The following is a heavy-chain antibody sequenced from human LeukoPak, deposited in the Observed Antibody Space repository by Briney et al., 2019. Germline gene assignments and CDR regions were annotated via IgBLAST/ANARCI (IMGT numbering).Heavy chain of an antibody. CDR3: AIGSGSYYGGYFQH. V-gene: IGHV1-18*01. D-gene: IGHD1-26*01. CDR1: GYTFTSYG. Sequence: ASVKVSCKASGYTFTSYGFSWVRQAPAQGLEWKGWISAYNGNTNYAQKLEGRVTMTTDTSTSTAYTELRSLRSDDTAVYYCAIGSGSYYGGYFQHWGQGTLVTVSS. J-gene: IGHJ1*01. CDR2: ISAYNGNT.